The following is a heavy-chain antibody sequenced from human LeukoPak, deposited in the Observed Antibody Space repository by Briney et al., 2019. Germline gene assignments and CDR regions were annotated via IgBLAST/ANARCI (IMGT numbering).Heavy chain of an antibody. Sequence: SETLSLTCTVSGGSIGSGGYYWSWIRQHPGKGLEWIGYIYYSGSTYYNPSLKSRVTISVDTSKNQFSLKLSSVTAADTAVYYCARVLVGGDGYYGMDVWGQGTTVTVSS. CDR2: IYYSGST. CDR3: ARVLVGGDGYYGMDV. D-gene: IGHD4-17*01. J-gene: IGHJ6*02. CDR1: GGSIGSGGYY. V-gene: IGHV4-31*03.